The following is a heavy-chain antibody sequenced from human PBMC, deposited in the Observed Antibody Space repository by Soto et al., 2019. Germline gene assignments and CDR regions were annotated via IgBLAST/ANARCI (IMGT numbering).Heavy chain of an antibody. CDR1: GGSICSYY. Sequence: SETLSLTCTVSGGSICSYYWSLIRQPPGKGLEWIGYTYYSGSTNYNPSLKSRVTISVDTSKNQFSLKLSSVTAADTAVYYCASHDYGDYFDYWGQGTLVTVSS. J-gene: IGHJ4*02. CDR2: TYYSGST. V-gene: IGHV4-59*01. CDR3: ASHDYGDYFDY. D-gene: IGHD4-17*01.